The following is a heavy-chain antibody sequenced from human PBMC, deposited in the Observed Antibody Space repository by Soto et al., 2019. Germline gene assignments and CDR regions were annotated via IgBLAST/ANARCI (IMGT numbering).Heavy chain of an antibody. CDR2: ISYDGSNK. J-gene: IGHJ4*02. V-gene: IGHV3-30*18. CDR1: GFTFSSYG. D-gene: IGHD6-19*01. CDR3: AKDQPWLAYFDY. Sequence: GGSLRLSCAASGFTFSSYGMHWVRQAPGKGLEWVAVISYDGSNKYYADSVKGRFTISRDNSKNTLYLQMNSLRAEDTAVYYCAKDQPWLAYFDYWGQGTLVTVSS.